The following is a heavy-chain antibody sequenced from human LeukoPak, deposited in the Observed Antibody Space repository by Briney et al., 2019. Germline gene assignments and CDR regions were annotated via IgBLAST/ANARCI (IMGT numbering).Heavy chain of an antibody. CDR1: GGSISSSSYY. V-gene: IGHV4-39*01. CDR2: IYYSGST. CDR3: ASYIVVVPAAKSVLPEVRWAFDY. D-gene: IGHD2-2*01. Sequence: SETLSLTCTVSGGSISSSSYYWGWIRQPPGKGLEWIGSIYYSGSTYYNPSLKSRVTISVDTSKNQFSLKLSSVTAADTAVYYCASYIVVVPAAKSVLPEVRWAFDYWGQGTLVTVSS. J-gene: IGHJ4*02.